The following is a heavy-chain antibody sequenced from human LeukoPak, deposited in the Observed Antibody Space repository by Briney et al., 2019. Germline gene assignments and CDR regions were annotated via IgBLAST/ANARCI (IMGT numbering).Heavy chain of an antibody. CDR3: ARTPYNWNDGHYYFDY. CDR2: ISGSSGII. CDR1: GFTFNTYT. V-gene: IGHV3-48*01. D-gene: IGHD1-20*01. J-gene: IGHJ4*02. Sequence: GGSLRLSCAASGFTFNTYTMNWVRQAPGKGLEWVSYISGSSGIIDYADSVRGRFTISRDNAKNSLYPQMNSLRAEDTAVYYCARTPYNWNDGHYYFDYWGQGTLVTVSS.